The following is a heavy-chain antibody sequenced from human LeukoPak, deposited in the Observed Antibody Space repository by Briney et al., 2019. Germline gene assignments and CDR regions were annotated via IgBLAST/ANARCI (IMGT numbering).Heavy chain of an antibody. CDR3: AKDMWYCSSTSCYTGEAFDI. CDR2: ISWNSGSI. Sequence: PGGSLRLSCAASGFTFSSYSMNWVRQAPGKGLEWVSGISWNSGSIGYADSVKGRFTISRDNAKNSLYLQMNSLRAEDTALYYCAKDMWYCSSTSCYTGEAFDIWGQGTMVTVSS. D-gene: IGHD2-2*02. J-gene: IGHJ3*02. V-gene: IGHV3-9*01. CDR1: GFTFSSYS.